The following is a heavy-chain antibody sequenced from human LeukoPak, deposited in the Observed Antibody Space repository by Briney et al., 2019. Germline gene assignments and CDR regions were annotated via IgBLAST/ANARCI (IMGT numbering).Heavy chain of an antibody. D-gene: IGHD3-22*01. CDR3: ARARLYYYDSSGYFFDY. CDR2: ISSSGSTI. V-gene: IGHV3-11*01. Sequence: PGGSLRLSCAASGFTFSDYYMSWIRQAPGKGLEWVSYISSSGSTIYYADSVKGRFTISRDNAKNSLYLQMNSLRAGDTAVYYCARARLYYYDSSGYFFDYWGQGTLVTVSS. CDR1: GFTFSDYY. J-gene: IGHJ4*02.